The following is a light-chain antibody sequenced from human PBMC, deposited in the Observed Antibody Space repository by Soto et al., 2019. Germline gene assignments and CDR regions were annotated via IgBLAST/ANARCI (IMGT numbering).Light chain of an antibody. Sequence: QSALTQPASVSGSPGQSITISCTGSSGDIGSYNLVSWYQQHPGKAPKLIIYEGTKRPSGVSNRFSGSKSGNTASLTISGLQAEDEADYYCCSKTSHLMFGGGTQLTVL. CDR1: SGDIGSYNL. CDR2: EGT. J-gene: IGLJ3*02. V-gene: IGLV2-23*01. CDR3: CSKTSHLM.